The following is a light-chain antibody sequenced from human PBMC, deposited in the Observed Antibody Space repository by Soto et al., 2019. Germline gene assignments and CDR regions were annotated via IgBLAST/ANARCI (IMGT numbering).Light chain of an antibody. Sequence: EIVLTQSPGTLSSSSGERATLSCRASQSVSSSYLAWYQQKPGQAPRLLIYDASSRATGIPDRFSGSGSGTDFTLTISRLEPEDFAVYYCQHYGSSLFTFGPGTKVDI. CDR1: QSVSSSY. V-gene: IGKV3-20*01. J-gene: IGKJ3*01. CDR3: QHYGSSLFT. CDR2: DAS.